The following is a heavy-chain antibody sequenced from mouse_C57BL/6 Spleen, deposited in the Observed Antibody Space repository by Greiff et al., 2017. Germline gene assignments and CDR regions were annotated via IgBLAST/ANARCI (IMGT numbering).Heavy chain of an antibody. Sequence: EVKLVESEGGLVQPGSSMKLSCTASGFTFSDYYMAWVRQVPDKGLEWVANINYDGSSTYYLDSLKSRFIISRDNAKNILYLQMSSLKSEDTATYYCARGGDSAGDPFDAMDYWGQGTSVTDSS. D-gene: IGHD3-2*02. CDR3: ARGGDSAGDPFDAMDY. J-gene: IGHJ4*01. CDR1: GFTFSDYY. V-gene: IGHV5-16*01. CDR2: INYDGSST.